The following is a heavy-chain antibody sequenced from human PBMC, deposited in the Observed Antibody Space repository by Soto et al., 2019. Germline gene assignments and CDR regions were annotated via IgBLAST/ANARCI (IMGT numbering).Heavy chain of an antibody. CDR1: GYTFTSYD. CDR3: ARWPDGYYYYGMDA. CDR2: MNPNSGNT. J-gene: IGHJ6*02. V-gene: IGHV1-8*01. Sequence: QVQLVQSGAEVKKPGASVKVSCKASGYTFTSYDINWVRQATGQGLEWMGWMNPNSGNTGYAQKFQGRVTMTRNTSISTAYMELSSLRSEDTVVYYCARWPDGYYYYGMDAWGQGTTVTVSS.